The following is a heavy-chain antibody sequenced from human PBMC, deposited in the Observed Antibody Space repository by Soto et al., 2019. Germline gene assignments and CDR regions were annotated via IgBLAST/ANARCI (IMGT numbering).Heavy chain of an antibody. V-gene: IGHV3-7*01. CDR2: IKHDGNEK. Sequence: GGSLRLSCAATGFMFGTYWMSWVRQAPGKGLEWVANIKHDGNEKYYADSVKGRFTVSRDNVKNFLHLQMSSLRGDDTGVYFCVRATLSWGHYYFRGLDVWGQGTTVTV. D-gene: IGHD3-22*01. CDR1: GFMFGTYW. J-gene: IGHJ6*02. CDR3: VRATLSWGHYYFRGLDV.